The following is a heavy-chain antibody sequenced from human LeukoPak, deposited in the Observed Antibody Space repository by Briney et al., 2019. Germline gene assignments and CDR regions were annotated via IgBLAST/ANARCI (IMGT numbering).Heavy chain of an antibody. J-gene: IGHJ4*02. Sequence: PGGSLRLSCAASGFTFTSYWMTWARQAPGKGLEWVANIKQDGSEKYYADSVKGRFTISRDNAKNSLYLQMNSLRAEDTAVYYCATLGGDYWGQGTLDTVSS. CDR1: GFTFTSYW. D-gene: IGHD7-27*01. CDR3: ATLGGDY. V-gene: IGHV3-7*05. CDR2: IKQDGSEK.